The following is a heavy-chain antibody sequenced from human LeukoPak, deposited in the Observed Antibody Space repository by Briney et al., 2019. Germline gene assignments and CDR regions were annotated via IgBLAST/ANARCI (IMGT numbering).Heavy chain of an antibody. CDR2: IKQNGNEK. Sequence: PGGSLRLSCAASGFTFSSYWMSWVRQAPGKGLEWVVNIKQNGNEKYYVDSGKGRFTISRDNAKNSLYLQMNSLRAEDTAMYYCARGKRFGELFYFDYWGQGTLVTVSS. V-gene: IGHV3-7*01. J-gene: IGHJ4*02. CDR1: GFTFSSYW. CDR3: ARGKRFGELFYFDY. D-gene: IGHD3-10*01.